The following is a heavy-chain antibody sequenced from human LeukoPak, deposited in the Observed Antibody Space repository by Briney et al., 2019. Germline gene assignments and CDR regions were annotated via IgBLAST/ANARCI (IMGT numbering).Heavy chain of an antibody. CDR1: GFIFTNYF. Sequence: GGSLRLSCAASGFIFTNYFMSWVRQAPGKGLEWVASIKHDGSEKYYVDTVRGRFTISRDNTMNSLYLQMSSLRAEDTAVYYCATDRGWRTSGYYLYYFEYWGQGTLVTFSS. D-gene: IGHD3-3*01. CDR3: ATDRGWRTSGYYLYYFEY. V-gene: IGHV3-7*01. J-gene: IGHJ4*02. CDR2: IKHDGSEK.